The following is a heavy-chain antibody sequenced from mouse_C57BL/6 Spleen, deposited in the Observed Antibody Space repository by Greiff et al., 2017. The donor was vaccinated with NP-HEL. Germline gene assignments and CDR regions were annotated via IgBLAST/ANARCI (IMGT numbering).Heavy chain of an antibody. CDR2: ISSGSSTI. D-gene: IGHD1-1*01. CDR1: GFTFSDYG. J-gene: IGHJ2*01. CDR3: ARDYGSRDLYYFDY. Sequence: EVKLMESGGGLVKPGGSLKLSCAASGFTFSDYGMHWVRQAPEKGLEWVAYISSGSSTIYYADTVKGRFTISRDNAKNTLFLQMTSLRSEDTAMYYCARDYGSRDLYYFDYWGQGTTLTVSS. V-gene: IGHV5-17*01.